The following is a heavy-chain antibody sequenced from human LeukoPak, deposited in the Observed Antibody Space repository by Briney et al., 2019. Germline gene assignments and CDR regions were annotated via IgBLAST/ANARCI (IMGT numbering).Heavy chain of an antibody. Sequence: ASVKVSCKASGYTFTSYGISWVRQAPGQGLEWMGWISAYNSNTNYAQKPQGRVTMTTDTSTSTAYMELRSLRSDDTAVYYCARASNYHDAFDIWGQGTMVTVSS. J-gene: IGHJ3*02. CDR3: ARASNYHDAFDI. D-gene: IGHD1-7*01. V-gene: IGHV1-18*01. CDR1: GYTFTSYG. CDR2: ISAYNSNT.